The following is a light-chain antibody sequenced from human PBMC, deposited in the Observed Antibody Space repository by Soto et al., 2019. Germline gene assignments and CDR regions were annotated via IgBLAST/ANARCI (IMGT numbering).Light chain of an antibody. CDR1: QSIGSY. V-gene: IGKV1-39*01. CDR3: QQSYTTPYT. CDR2: AAS. J-gene: IGKJ2*01. Sequence: DIQMTQSPSSLSASVGDRVTITCRASQSIGSYLNWYHQKPGKAPKLLIYAASSLQSGVPSRFSGSGSGTDFTLTISSLQPEDFATYYCQQSYTTPYTFGQGTKLESK.